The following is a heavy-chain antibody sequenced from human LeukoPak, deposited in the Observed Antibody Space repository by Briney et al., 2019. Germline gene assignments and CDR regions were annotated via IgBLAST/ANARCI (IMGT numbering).Heavy chain of an antibody. V-gene: IGHV3-11*01. Sequence: PGGSLRLSCAASGFTFSDYYMSWIRQAPGKGLEWLSYISSSSGTIYDADSVKGRFTISRDNAKNLVYLQMNGLRAEDTAVYYCVRDGGKYCSSTSCHSGYYYYGMDVWGQGTTVTVSS. CDR3: VRDGGKYCSSTSCHSGYYYYGMDV. J-gene: IGHJ6*02. CDR1: GFTFSDYY. D-gene: IGHD2-2*02. CDR2: ISSSSGTI.